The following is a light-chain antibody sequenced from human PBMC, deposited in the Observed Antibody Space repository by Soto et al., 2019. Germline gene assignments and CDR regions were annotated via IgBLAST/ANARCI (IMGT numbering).Light chain of an antibody. CDR3: QQYGSSPYT. CDR1: QSVSSSY. Sequence: EIVLTQSPATLSLSPGERATLSCGASQSVSSSYLAWYQQKPGLAPRLLNYDASSRATGIPARFSGSGSGTDFTLTIIRLGPEDFAVYYCQQYGSSPYTLGQGAKLESK. V-gene: IGKV3D-20*01. CDR2: DAS. J-gene: IGKJ2*01.